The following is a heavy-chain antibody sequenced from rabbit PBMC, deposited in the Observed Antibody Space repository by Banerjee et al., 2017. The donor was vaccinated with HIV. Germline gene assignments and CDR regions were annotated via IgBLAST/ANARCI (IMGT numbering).Heavy chain of an antibody. J-gene: IGHJ3*01. CDR1: GFDLSSSYW. CDR3: ARKGDYSDTAAVTRLDL. Sequence: QEQLEESGGGLVKPEGSLTLTCTASGFDLSSSYWICWVRQAPGKGLEWIACIDGSSTGRIWYATWAKGRFTISKTSSSTVTLQMTSLTAADTATYFCARKGDYSDTAAVTRLDLRGPGTLVTVS. V-gene: IGHV1S45*01. CDR2: IDGSSTGRI. D-gene: IGHD2-1*01.